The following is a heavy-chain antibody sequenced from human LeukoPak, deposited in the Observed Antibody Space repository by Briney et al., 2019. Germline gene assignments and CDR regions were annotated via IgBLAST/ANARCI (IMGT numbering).Heavy chain of an antibody. CDR1: GGSIAVNHYY. Sequence: SETLSLTCSVSGGSIAVNHYYWGWIRQPPGMGLEWIGSIYYSGSTNYNPSLKSRVTISVDTSKNQFSLKLSSVTAADTAIYYCASIRFTNYNRVFDFWGQGTPVTVSS. V-gene: IGHV4-39*01. J-gene: IGHJ4*02. CDR3: ASIRFTNYNRVFDF. CDR2: IYYSGST. D-gene: IGHD1-7*01.